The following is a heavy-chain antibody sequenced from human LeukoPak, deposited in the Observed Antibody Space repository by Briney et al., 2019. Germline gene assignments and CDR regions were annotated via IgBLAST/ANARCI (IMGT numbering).Heavy chain of an antibody. D-gene: IGHD3-3*01. J-gene: IGHJ4*02. CDR2: ISSSSSYI. CDR3: ARDYSDYDFWSGYTDY. V-gene: IGHV3-21*01. Sequence: GGSLRLSCAASGFTFSSYSMNWVRQAPGKGLEWVSSISSSSSYIYYADSVEGRFTISRDNAKNSLYLQMNSLRAEDTAVYYCARDYSDYDFWSGYTDYWGQGTLVTVSS. CDR1: GFTFSSYS.